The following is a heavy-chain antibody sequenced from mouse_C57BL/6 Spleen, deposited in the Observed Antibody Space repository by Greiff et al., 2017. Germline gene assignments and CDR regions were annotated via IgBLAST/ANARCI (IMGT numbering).Heavy chain of an antibody. CDR1: GFNIKDYY. CDR3: AETGSSQYYFDY. Sequence: EVQLQQSGAELVKPGASVKLSCTASGFNIKDYYMHWVKQRTEQGLEWIGRIDPEDGETKYAPKLPGKPTITADTSSNTAYLQLSSLTSEDTAVYYCAETGSSQYYFDYWGQGTTLTVSS. D-gene: IGHD1-1*01. CDR2: IDPEDGET. J-gene: IGHJ2*01. V-gene: IGHV14-2*01.